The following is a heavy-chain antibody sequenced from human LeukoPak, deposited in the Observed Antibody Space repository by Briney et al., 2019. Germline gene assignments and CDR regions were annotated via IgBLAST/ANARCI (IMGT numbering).Heavy chain of an antibody. CDR1: GFTFSNYA. Sequence: PGGSLRLSCAASGFTFSNYAMSWVRQAPGRGLDWVSAINDNSGLTYYADSVKGRFTISRDNSKNTLYLQMNSLRAEDTAVYYCARELGSSWKFGGIAVAGTNGMDVWGQGTTVTVSS. CDR2: INDNSGLT. J-gene: IGHJ6*02. D-gene: IGHD6-19*01. CDR3: ARELGSSWKFGGIAVAGTNGMDV. V-gene: IGHV3-23*01.